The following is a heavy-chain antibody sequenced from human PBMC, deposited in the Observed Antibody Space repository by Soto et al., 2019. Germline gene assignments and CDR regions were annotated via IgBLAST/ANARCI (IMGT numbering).Heavy chain of an antibody. V-gene: IGHV3-21*01. CDR3: ARDVVAVAGTPDY. D-gene: IGHD6-19*01. Sequence: GGSLRLSCAASGFPFSSYSMNWVRQAPGKGLEWVSSISSSSSYIYYADSVKGRFTISRDNAKNSLYLQMNSLRAEDTAVYYCARDVVAVAGTPDYWGQGTLVTVSS. CDR1: GFPFSSYS. J-gene: IGHJ4*02. CDR2: ISSSSSYI.